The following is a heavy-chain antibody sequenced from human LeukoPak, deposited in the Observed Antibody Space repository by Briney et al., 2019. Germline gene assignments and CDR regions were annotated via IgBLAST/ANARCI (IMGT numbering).Heavy chain of an antibody. CDR2: INSDGIST. D-gene: IGHD3-16*02. J-gene: IGHJ5*02. Sequence: PGGSLRLSCAASGFXFSSYWIHWVRQAPGKGLEWVSRINSDGISTNYAYSVKGRFTISRDNAKGTLYLQMNSLRVEDTAVYYCARGIGWFDPWGQGTLVTVSS. V-gene: IGHV3-74*01. CDR1: GFXFSSYW. CDR3: ARGIGWFDP.